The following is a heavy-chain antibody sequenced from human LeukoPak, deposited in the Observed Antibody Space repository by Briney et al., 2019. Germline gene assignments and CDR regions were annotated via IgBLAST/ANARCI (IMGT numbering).Heavy chain of an antibody. Sequence: SETLSLTCTVSGGSISSYYWSWIRQPPGKGLEWIGYIYYSGSTNYNPSLKSRVTISVDTSKNQFSLKLSSVTAADTAVYYCARGAAAGISGPVAWFDPWGQGTLVTVSS. D-gene: IGHD6-13*01. J-gene: IGHJ5*02. V-gene: IGHV4-59*01. CDR1: GGSISSYY. CDR2: IYYSGST. CDR3: ARGAAAGISGPVAWFDP.